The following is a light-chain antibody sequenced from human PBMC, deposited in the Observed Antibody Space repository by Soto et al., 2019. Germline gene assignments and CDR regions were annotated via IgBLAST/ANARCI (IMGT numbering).Light chain of an antibody. CDR2: EVS. J-gene: IGLJ3*02. V-gene: IGLV2-14*01. CDR1: SSDVGGYNY. CDR3: ASWDDNLNGGV. Sequence: QSALTQPASVSGSPGQSITISCTGTSSDVGGYNYVSWYQQHPGKAPKLMIYEVSNRPSGVSNRFSGSKSGTSASLAINGLHSEDEADYYCASWDDNLNGGVFGGGTKLTVL.